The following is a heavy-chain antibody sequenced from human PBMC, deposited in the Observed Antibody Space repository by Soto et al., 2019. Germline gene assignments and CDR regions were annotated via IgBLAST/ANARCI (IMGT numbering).Heavy chain of an antibody. V-gene: IGHV4-31*03. J-gene: IGHJ4*02. CDR1: GGSISSGGYY. CDR3: ARVVRGGGFYFDY. D-gene: IGHD3-10*01. CDR2: IYYSGST. Sequence: SETLSLTCTVSGGSISSGGYYWSWIRQHPGKGLEWIGYIYYSGSTYYNPSLKSRVTISVDTSKNQFSLKLSSVTAADTAVYYCARVVRGGGFYFDYWGQGTLVTVSS.